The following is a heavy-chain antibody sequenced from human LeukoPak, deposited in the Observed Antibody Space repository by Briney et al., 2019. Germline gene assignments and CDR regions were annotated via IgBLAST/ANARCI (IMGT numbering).Heavy chain of an antibody. J-gene: IGHJ6*03. Sequence: GGSLRLSCAASGFTVSSNYMSWVRQAPGKGLEWVANINQDGSEKYYVDSVKGRFTISRDNAKNSLYLQMNSLRAEDTAVYYCARDHAFSYYYYYMDVWGKGTTVTVPS. CDR3: ARDHAFSYYYYYMDV. CDR1: GFTVSSNY. CDR2: INQDGSEK. D-gene: IGHD3-3*01. V-gene: IGHV3-7*01.